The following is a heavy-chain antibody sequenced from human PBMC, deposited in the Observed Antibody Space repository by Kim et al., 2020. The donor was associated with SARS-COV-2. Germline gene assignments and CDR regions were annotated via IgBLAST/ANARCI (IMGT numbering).Heavy chain of an antibody. V-gene: IGHV1-8*01. CDR2: MNPNSGNT. D-gene: IGHD3-9*01. CDR3: ARGNSLRFFDWLSYYYGMDD. Sequence: ASVKVSCKASGYTFTSYDINWVRQATGQGLEWMGWMNPNSGNTGYAQKFQGRVTMTRNTSISTAYMELSSLRSEDTAVYYCARGNSLRFFDWLSYYYGMDDWGQGTTVTVSS. CDR1: GYTFTSYD. J-gene: IGHJ6*02.